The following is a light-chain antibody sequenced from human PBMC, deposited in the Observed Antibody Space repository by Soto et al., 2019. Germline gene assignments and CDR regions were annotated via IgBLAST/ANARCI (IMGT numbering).Light chain of an antibody. Sequence: QSVLTQSPSVSAAPGQSVTISCSGGSSNIGTSYVSWFRQLPGTAPKLVIYDSDKRASGIPGRFSGSKSGTSATLGITGLQTGDEAEYFCGTWDDSLSAWVFGGGTKVTVL. CDR1: SSNIGTSY. J-gene: IGLJ3*02. CDR3: GTWDDSLSAWV. CDR2: DSD. V-gene: IGLV1-51*01.